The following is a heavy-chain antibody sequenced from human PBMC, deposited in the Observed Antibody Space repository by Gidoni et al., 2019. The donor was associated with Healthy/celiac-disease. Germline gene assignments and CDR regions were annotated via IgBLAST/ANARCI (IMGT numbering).Heavy chain of an antibody. CDR1: GFTFSSYG. Sequence: QVQLVESGGGVIQPGRSLRLSCAASGFTFSSYGMHWVRQAPGKGLEWVAVIWYDGSNKYYADSVKGRFTIARDNSKNTLYLQMNSLRAEDTAVYYCARDPQMARSLDYWGQGTLVTVSS. D-gene: IGHD5-12*01. V-gene: IGHV3-33*01. CDR3: ARDPQMARSLDY. CDR2: IWYDGSNK. J-gene: IGHJ4*02.